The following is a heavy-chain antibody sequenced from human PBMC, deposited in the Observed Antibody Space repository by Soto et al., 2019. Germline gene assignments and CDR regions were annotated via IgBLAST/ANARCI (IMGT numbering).Heavy chain of an antibody. CDR1: GGTFSSYT. V-gene: IGHV1-69*12. CDR3: ARGNHRWLQLWYFDL. J-gene: IGHJ2*01. Sequence: QVQLVQSGAEVKKPGSSVTVSCKASGGTFSSYTISWVRQAPRQVLEWMGGIIPIFGTANYAQKFQGRVTITADESTSTAYMELSSLRSEDTAVYYCARGNHRWLQLWYFDLWGRGTLVTVSS. D-gene: IGHD5-12*01. CDR2: IIPIFGTA.